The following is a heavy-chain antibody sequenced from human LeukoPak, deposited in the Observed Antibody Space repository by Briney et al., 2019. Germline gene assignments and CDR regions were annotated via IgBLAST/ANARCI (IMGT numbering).Heavy chain of an antibody. D-gene: IGHD3-16*01. V-gene: IGHV4-59*01. CDR1: GGYISSYS. J-gene: IGHJ2*01. CDR2: IDYSGTT. CDR3: ARVLGSSAHYWYFDL. Sequence: SETLSLTCTVTGGYISSYSWSWIRQPPGKGLEWIGHIDYSGTTNYNPSLKSRVTISMDTSKNQFSLRLSSATAADTAVYYCARVLGSSAHYWYFDLWGRGTLVTVSS.